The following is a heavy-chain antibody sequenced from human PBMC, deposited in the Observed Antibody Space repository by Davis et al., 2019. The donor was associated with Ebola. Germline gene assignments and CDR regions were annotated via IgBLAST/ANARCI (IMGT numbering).Heavy chain of an antibody. CDR3: VRGWGRTGLGV. CDR2: TYYTSKWFN. V-gene: IGHV6-1*01. CDR1: ADSVYGKNGA. J-gene: IGHJ6*02. Sequence: PSETLSLTCAISADSVYGKNGAWNWIRQSPSRGLEWLGRTYYTSKWFNDYAVSVKSRITINPDTSRNQFSLQLNSVTPEDTAVYYCVRGWGRTGLGVWGQGTTVTVSS. D-gene: IGHD1-26*01.